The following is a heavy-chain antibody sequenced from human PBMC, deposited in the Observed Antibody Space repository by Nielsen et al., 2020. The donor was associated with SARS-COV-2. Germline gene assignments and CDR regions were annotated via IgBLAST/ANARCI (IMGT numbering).Heavy chain of an antibody. J-gene: IGHJ6*03. Sequence: GESLKISCAASGFTFSNAWMGWVRQAPGKGLEWVGRIKSKTDGGTTDYAAPVKGRFTISRDDSKNTLYLQMNSLKTEDTAVYYCTTDELRYFDWLFQSDYYYYMDVWGKGTTVTVSS. V-gene: IGHV3-15*01. CDR2: IKSKTDGGTT. CDR3: TTDELRYFDWLFQSDYYYYMDV. D-gene: IGHD3-9*01. CDR1: GFTFSNAW.